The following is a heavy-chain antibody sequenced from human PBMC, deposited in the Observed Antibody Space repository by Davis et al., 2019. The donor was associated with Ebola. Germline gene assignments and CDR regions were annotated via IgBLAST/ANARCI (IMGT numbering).Heavy chain of an antibody. CDR3: AVTGGTLAFDI. D-gene: IGHD2-8*02. Sequence: GESLKISCEASGFTFSSYGMHWVRQAPGKGLEWITGIAGTVGSTYYADSVKGRFTISRHNSKNTLYLQMNSLRAEDTAVYYCAVTGGTLAFDIWGQGTMVTVSS. CDR1: GFTFSSYG. CDR2: IAGTVGST. V-gene: IGHV3-23*01. J-gene: IGHJ3*02.